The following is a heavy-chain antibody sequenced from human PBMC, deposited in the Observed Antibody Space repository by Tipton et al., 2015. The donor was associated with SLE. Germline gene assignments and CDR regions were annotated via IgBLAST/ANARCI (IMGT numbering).Heavy chain of an antibody. CDR2: INHSGST. CDR3: ARGYCSGGSCRPDAFDI. CDR1: GGSFSGYY. V-gene: IGHV4-34*01. Sequence: TLSLTCAVYGGSFSGYYWSWIRQPPGKGLEWIGEINHSGSTNYNPSLKSRVTISVDTSKNQFSLKLSSVTAADTAVYYCARGYCSGGSCRPDAFDIWGQGIMVTVSS. D-gene: IGHD2-15*01. J-gene: IGHJ3*02.